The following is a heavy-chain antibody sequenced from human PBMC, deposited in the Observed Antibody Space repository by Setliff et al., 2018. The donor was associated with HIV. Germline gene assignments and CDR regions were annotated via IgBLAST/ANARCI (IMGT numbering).Heavy chain of an antibody. CDR2: LFFSGNSGST. CDR1: GGSIGDHD. V-gene: IGHV4-59*11. D-gene: IGHD1-26*01. J-gene: IGHJ4*01. Sequence: PSETLSLTCTVFGGSIGDHDWFWIRQSPGKGLEWIGCLFFSGNSGSTNYKPSLRSRVTISLDSSKNQLSLNLSSVTAADTAVYYCARGLYSYGLDYWGHGTLVTVSS. CDR3: ARGLYSYGLDY.